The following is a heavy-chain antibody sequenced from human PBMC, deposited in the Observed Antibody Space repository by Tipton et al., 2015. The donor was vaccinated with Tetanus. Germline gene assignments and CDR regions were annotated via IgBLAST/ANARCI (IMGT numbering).Heavy chain of an antibody. V-gene: IGHV4-39*01. CDR1: GGSISSSSYY. CDR2: IYYSGST. Sequence: TLSLTCTVSGGSISSSSYYWGWIRQPPGKGLEWIGTIYYSGSTYYNPSLKSQVTISVDTSKNQFSLKLSSVTAADTAVYYCARPHYYDSSGYYYDQFFQHWGQGTLVAVSS. D-gene: IGHD3-22*01. J-gene: IGHJ1*01. CDR3: ARPHYYDSSGYYYDQFFQH.